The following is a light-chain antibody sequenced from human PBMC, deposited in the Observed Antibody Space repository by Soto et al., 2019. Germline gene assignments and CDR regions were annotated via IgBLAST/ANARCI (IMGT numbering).Light chain of an antibody. CDR3: QQYKKWPLT. CDR1: QSVSSI. CDR2: GAS. Sequence: EIVMTQSPATLSVSPGDRATLYCRASQSVSSILAWYQQKPGQAPRLLIYGASTRATDIPARFSGSGSGTEFTLTIRSLQSEDFAVYYCQQYKKWPLTFGGGTKVEIK. V-gene: IGKV3-15*01. J-gene: IGKJ4*01.